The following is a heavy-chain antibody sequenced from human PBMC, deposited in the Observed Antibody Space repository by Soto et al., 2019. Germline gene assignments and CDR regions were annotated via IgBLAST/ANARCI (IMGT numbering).Heavy chain of an antibody. V-gene: IGHV4-39*01. CDR3: ERGLYSGSWSLFDP. J-gene: IGHJ5*02. D-gene: IGHD1-26*01. Sequence: QLQLQESGPGLVKPSETLSLTCTVSGGSISSSSYYWGWIRQPPGTGLEWIGSIYYSGSTYYNPSLKSRVTISVDMSKNQFSLKLSCVTAADTAVYYCERGLYSGSWSLFDPWGQGTLVTVSS. CDR1: GGSISSSSYY. CDR2: IYYSGST.